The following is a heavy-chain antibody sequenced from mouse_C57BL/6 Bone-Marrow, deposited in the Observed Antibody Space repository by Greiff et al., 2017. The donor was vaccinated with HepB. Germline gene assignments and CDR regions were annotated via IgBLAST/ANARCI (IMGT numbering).Heavy chain of an antibody. CDR2: ISSGSSTI. CDR1: GFTFSDYG. D-gene: IGHD1-1*01. J-gene: IGHJ2*01. V-gene: IGHV5-17*01. CDR3: ARNYYGRDYFDY. Sequence: EVQVVESGGGLVKPGGSLKLSCAASGFTFSDYGMHWVRQAPEKGLEWVAYISSGSSTIHYADTVKGRFTISRDNAKNTLFLQMTSLRSEDTAMYYCARNYYGRDYFDYWGQGTTLTVSS.